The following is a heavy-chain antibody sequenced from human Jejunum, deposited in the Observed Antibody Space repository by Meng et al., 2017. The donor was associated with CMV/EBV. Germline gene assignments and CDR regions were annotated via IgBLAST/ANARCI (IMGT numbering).Heavy chain of an antibody. CDR1: GESFSGYY. D-gene: IGHD3-22*01. J-gene: IGHJ4*02. CDR3: ARGYYDTSPFY. V-gene: IGHV4-34*01. Sequence: SLTCTVYGESFSGYYWSWIRQPPGKGLEWIGRIDQSGSTKYNPSLKSRVTISVDTSKNQFSLKLSSVTAADTAVYYCARGYYDTSPFYWGQGTLVTVSS. CDR2: IDQSGST.